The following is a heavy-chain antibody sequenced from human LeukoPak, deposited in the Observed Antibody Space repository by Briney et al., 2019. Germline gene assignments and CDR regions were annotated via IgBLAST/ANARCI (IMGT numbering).Heavy chain of an antibody. CDR2: IKWNGGST. Sequence: PGGSLRLSCAASGFTFDDYGMSWVRQAPGKGLEWVSGIKWNGGSTGYADSVKGRFTISRDNAKNSMYLQMNSLRAEDTALYYCARNSGAGYYFYMYVWGKGTAVTVSS. CDR3: ARNSGAGYYFYMYV. CDR1: GFTFDDYG. J-gene: IGHJ6*03. D-gene: IGHD3-10*01. V-gene: IGHV3-20*04.